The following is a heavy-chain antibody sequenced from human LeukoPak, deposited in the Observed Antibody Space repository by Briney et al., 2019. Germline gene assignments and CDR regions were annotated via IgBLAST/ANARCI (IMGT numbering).Heavy chain of an antibody. J-gene: IGHJ4*02. CDR2: ISSSSSYI. V-gene: IGHV3-21*04. CDR3: AKADSSSWFGPFDY. D-gene: IGHD6-13*01. Sequence: GGSLRLSCAASGFTFSSYSMNWVRQAPGKGLEWVSTISSSSSYIYYADSVKGRFTISRDNSKNTLYLQMNSLRAEDTAVYYCAKADSSSWFGPFDYWGQGTLVTVSS. CDR1: GFTFSSYS.